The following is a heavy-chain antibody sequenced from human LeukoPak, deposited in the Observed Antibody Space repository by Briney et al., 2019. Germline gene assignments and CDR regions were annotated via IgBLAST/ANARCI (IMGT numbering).Heavy chain of an antibody. J-gene: IGHJ6*03. CDR3: ARSAVRFLEWLLPYYYYYMDV. Sequence: ASVKVSCKASGYTFTGYYMHWVRQAPGQGLEWMGWINPNSGGTNYAQKFQGRVTMTRDTSISTAYMELSRLRSDDTAVYYCARSAVRFLEWLLPYYYYYMDVWGKGTTVTVSS. CDR1: GYTFTGYY. D-gene: IGHD3-3*01. V-gene: IGHV1-2*02. CDR2: INPNSGGT.